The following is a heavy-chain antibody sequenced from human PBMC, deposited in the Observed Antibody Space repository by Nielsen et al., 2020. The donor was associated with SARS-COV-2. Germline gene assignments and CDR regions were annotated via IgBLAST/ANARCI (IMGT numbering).Heavy chain of an antibody. D-gene: IGHD2-15*01. Sequence: GESLKISCAASGFAFSVYGMNWVRHTPGKGLEWLSYLSSGGATMYYADSVKGRFTISRDNSKNTVYLQMNSLRGEDTAVYYCAKDLSRDVAVDYWGQGTLVTVSS. J-gene: IGHJ4*02. CDR2: LSSGGATM. CDR1: GFAFSVYG. CDR3: AKDLSRDVAVDY. V-gene: IGHV3-48*01.